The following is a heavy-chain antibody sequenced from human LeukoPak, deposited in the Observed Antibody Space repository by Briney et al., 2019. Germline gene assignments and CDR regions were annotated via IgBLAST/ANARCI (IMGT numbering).Heavy chain of an antibody. D-gene: IGHD2-2*02. V-gene: IGHV4-39*01. J-gene: IGHJ5*02. CDR1: GGSISSSSYY. Sequence: SETLSLTCTVSGGSISSSSYYWGWLRQPPGQGLEWIGSIYYSGSTYYNPSLKSRVTISVDTSKNQFSLKLSSVTAADTAVYYCARRVEYQLLYRWFDPWGQGTLVTVSS. CDR2: IYYSGST. CDR3: ARRVEYQLLYRWFDP.